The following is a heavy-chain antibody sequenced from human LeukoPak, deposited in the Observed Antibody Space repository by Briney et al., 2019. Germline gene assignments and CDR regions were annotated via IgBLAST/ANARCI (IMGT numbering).Heavy chain of an antibody. CDR3: ARGFWETGHERDSGAFDI. V-gene: IGHV4-39*07. Sequence: PSETLSLTCTVSGGSISSSSYYWGWIRQPPGKGLEWIGSIYYSGSTYYNPSLKSRVTISVDTSKNQFSLKLSSVTAADTAVYYCARGFWETGHERDSGAFDIWGQGTMVTVSS. J-gene: IGHJ3*02. CDR1: GGSISSSSYY. D-gene: IGHD1-1*01. CDR2: IYYSGST.